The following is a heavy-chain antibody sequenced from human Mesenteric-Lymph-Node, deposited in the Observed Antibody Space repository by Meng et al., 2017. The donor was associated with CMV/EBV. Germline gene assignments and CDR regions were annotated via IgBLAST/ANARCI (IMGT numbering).Heavy chain of an antibody. Sequence: CTVSGGSISSGGYYWIWIRQHPGKGLEWIGYIYYSGSTYYNPSLKSRVTISVDTSKNQFSLKLSSVTAADTAVYYCARDRGGYGVFDYWGQGTLVTVS. CDR1: GGSISSGGYY. CDR3: ARDRGGYGVFDY. J-gene: IGHJ4*02. CDR2: IYYSGST. V-gene: IGHV4-31*03. D-gene: IGHD4-17*01.